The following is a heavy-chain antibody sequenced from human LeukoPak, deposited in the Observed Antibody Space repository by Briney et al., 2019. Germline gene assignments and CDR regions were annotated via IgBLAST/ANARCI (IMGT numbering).Heavy chain of an antibody. D-gene: IGHD1-7*01. CDR2: IKQDGSEK. J-gene: IGHJ4*02. V-gene: IGHV3-7*01. Sequence: GGSLRLSYAASGFTFSNYWMSWVRQAPGKGLEWVANIKQDGSEKYYVDSVKGRFTISRDNAKNSLYLQMNSLRAEDTAIYYCAREDDWNYEDYWGQGTLVTVSS. CDR1: GFTFSNYW. CDR3: AREDDWNYEDY.